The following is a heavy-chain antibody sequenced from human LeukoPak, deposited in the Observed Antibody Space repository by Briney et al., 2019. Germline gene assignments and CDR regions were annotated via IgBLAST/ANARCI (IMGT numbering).Heavy chain of an antibody. CDR2: IYYSGST. D-gene: IGHD4-17*01. Sequence: PSETLSLTCTVSGGSISSSSYYWGWIRQPPGKGLEWIGSIYYSGSTYYNPSLKSRVTISVDTSKNQFSLKLSSVTAADTAVYYCARLPYGDYVVYWGQGNLVTVSS. CDR3: ARLPYGDYVVY. CDR1: GGSISSSSYY. V-gene: IGHV4-39*01. J-gene: IGHJ4*02.